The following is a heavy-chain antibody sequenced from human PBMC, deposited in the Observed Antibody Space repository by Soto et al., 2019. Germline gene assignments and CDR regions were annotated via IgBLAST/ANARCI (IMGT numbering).Heavy chain of an antibody. CDR1: GGSSSGYY. V-gene: IGHV4-34*01. CDR2: INHSGST. CDR3: ARGRLYYDFWSGYHGAFDI. J-gene: IGHJ3*02. D-gene: IGHD3-3*01. Sequence: SETLSFTCAVYGGSSSGYYWSWIRQPPGKGLEWIGEINHSGSTNYNPSLKSRVTISVDTSKNQFSLKLSSVTAADTAVYYCARGRLYYDFWSGYHGAFDIWGQGTMVTVSS.